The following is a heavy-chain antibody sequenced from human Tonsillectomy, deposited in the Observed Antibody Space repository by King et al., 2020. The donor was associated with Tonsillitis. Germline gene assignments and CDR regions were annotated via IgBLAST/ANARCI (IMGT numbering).Heavy chain of an antibody. D-gene: IGHD3-16*01. J-gene: IGHJ6*03. CDR2: FDPEDGET. CDR3: ATAKITVAPYSHIDV. V-gene: IGHV1-24*01. CDR1: GYSLSELS. Sequence: VQLVQSGAEVKKPGASVKVSCKVSGYSLSELSAHWVRQAPGKGLEWMGGFDPEDGETIYAQKFQGRVTMTGDTSTDIAHMELSSLRSEDTAVYYCATAKITVAPYSHIDVWGKGTTVTVSS.